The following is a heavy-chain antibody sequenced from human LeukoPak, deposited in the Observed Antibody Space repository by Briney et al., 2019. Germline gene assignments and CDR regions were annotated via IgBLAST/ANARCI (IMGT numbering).Heavy chain of an antibody. D-gene: IGHD1-14*01. V-gene: IGHV3-53*01. Sequence: GGSLRLSCAASGFTVITNDMTWVRQAPGKGPEWVSVLYSDGNTKYADSVQGRFTISRDNSKDSLYLEMNSLSPDDTAVYYCARGVEPLAANTLAYWGQGTLVTVSS. J-gene: IGHJ4*02. CDR2: LYSDGNT. CDR1: GFTVITND. CDR3: ARGVEPLAANTLAY.